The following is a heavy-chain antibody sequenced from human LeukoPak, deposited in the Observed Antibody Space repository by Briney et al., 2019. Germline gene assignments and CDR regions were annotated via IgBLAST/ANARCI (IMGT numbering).Heavy chain of an antibody. Sequence: ASVKVSCKASGYTFTGYYMHWVRQAPGQGLEWMGWINPNSGGTNYARKFQGRVTMTRDTSISTAYMELSRLRSDDTAVYYCARGPSVEQWLVRGGLDYWGQGTLVTVSS. CDR1: GYTFTGYY. CDR2: INPNSGGT. D-gene: IGHD6-19*01. J-gene: IGHJ4*02. V-gene: IGHV1-2*02. CDR3: ARGPSVEQWLVRGGLDY.